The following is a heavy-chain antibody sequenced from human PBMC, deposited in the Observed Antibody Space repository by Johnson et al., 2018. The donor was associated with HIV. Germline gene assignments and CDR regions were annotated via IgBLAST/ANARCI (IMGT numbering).Heavy chain of an antibody. D-gene: IGHD6-19*01. CDR1: GFTFHDYA. Sequence: VQLVESGGGVVRPGGSLRLSCAASGFTFHDYAMSWVRQAPGKGLEWVSGINWNGAITGYAGSVKGRFIISRDNAKNSLYLQMNSLRAEDTALYYCARSGAGAAFDIWGQGTMVTVSS. CDR2: INWNGAIT. CDR3: ARSGAGAAFDI. J-gene: IGHJ3*02. V-gene: IGHV3-20*04.